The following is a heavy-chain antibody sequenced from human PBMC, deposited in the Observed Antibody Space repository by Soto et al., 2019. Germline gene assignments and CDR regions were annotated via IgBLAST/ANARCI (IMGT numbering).Heavy chain of an antibody. V-gene: IGHV3-53*01. CDR1: GLTASSSY. Sequence: PGGSLRLSCAASGLTASSSYMSWVRQAPGKGLQWVSVIYSAGSTYYANSVKGRFTISRGNAKNSLFLQMNSLRAEDTAVYYCARDETYYDFWTGYYSYYFDYWGQGTLVTVSS. CDR2: IYSAGST. D-gene: IGHD3-3*01. CDR3: ARDETYYDFWTGYYSYYFDY. J-gene: IGHJ4*02.